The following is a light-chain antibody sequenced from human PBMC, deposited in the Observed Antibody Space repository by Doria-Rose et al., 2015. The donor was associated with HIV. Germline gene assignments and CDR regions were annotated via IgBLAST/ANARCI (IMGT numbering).Light chain of an antibody. CDR2: CAS. V-gene: IGKV4-1*01. CDR3: QQYYDTPS. J-gene: IGKJ3*01. Sequence: DIRMTQSPESLGMSLGERATLNCKSNQSLLYTSKNYLAWCQQKPGQPPKVLIYCASTRQSVVPARFSGSGSGTDFTLTISSLEAEDVAVYYCQQYYDTPSFGPGTTVDIK. CDR1: QSLLYTSKNY.